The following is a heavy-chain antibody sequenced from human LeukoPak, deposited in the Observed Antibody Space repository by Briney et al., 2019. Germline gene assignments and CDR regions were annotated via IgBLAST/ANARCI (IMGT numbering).Heavy chain of an antibody. J-gene: IGHJ4*02. CDR1: GGSISSYY. Sequence: SETLSLTCTVSGGSISSYYWSWIRQHPGNGLEWIGYIYYSGSTYYNPSLKSRVTISVDTSKNQFSLKLSSVTAADTAVYYCARGTHFSSSWYYFDYWGQGTLVTVSS. V-gene: IGHV4-59*06. CDR3: ARGTHFSSSWYYFDY. D-gene: IGHD6-13*01. CDR2: IYYSGST.